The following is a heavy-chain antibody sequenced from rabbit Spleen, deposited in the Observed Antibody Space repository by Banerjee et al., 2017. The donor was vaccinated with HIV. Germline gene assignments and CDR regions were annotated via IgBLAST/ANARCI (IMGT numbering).Heavy chain of an antibody. CDR2: INAVTGKA. J-gene: IGHJ6*01. Sequence: QSLEESGGDLVKPGASLTLTCTASGFSFSSSYYMCWVRQAPGKGLEWIACINAVTGKAVYASWAKGRFTFSKTSSTTVTLQMTSLTAADTATYFCARDTGSSFSSYGMDLWGPGTLVTVS. V-gene: IGHV1S40*01. CDR1: GFSFSSSYY. D-gene: IGHD8-1*01. CDR3: ARDTGSSFSSYGMDL.